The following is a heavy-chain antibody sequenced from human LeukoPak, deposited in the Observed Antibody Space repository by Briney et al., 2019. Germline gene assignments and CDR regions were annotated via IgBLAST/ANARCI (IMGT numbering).Heavy chain of an antibody. Sequence: TSETLSLTCAVSGYSISSGYYCGWIRQPPGKGLEWIGSIYHSGSTYYNPSLKSRVTISVDTSKNQFSLKLSSVTAADTAVYYCARPIQTYYDFWSGRGAHDWFDPWGQGTLVTVSS. CDR1: GYSISSGYY. CDR3: ARPIQTYYDFWSGRGAHDWFDP. D-gene: IGHD3-3*01. J-gene: IGHJ5*02. CDR2: IYHSGST. V-gene: IGHV4-38-2*01.